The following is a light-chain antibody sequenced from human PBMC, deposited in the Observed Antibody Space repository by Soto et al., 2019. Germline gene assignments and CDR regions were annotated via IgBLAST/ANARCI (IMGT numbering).Light chain of an antibody. CDR1: QSLVHSDGIAY. CDR2: KVY. J-gene: IGKJ5*01. Sequence: DVVMTQSPLSLDVTLGRPGPSSCSSNQSLVHSDGIAYFSWFQQRPGRSPRRLIYKVYNRDSGVPARFSGSGSGTDFALKISRVEAEDVGVYYCMPGTHWPITVGPVTRLDIK. CDR3: MPGTHWPIT. V-gene: IGKV2-30*02.